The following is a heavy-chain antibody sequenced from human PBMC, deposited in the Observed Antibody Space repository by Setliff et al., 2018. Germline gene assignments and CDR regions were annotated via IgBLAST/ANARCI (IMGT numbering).Heavy chain of an antibody. Sequence: PSETLSLTCTVSGGSISSGDYYWSWIRQPPGKGLEWIGYIYSSGSTYSNPSLKSRVTMSIDTSKNQFSLKLNSVTAADTAVYYCARDVFPYHYEGAFDIWGQGTMVTVSS. CDR3: ARDVFPYHYEGAFDI. D-gene: IGHD3-22*01. CDR2: IYSSGST. V-gene: IGHV4-30-4*08. CDR1: GGSISSGDYY. J-gene: IGHJ3*02.